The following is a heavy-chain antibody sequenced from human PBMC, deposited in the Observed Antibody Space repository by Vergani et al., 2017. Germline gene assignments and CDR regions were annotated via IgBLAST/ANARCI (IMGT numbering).Heavy chain of an antibody. D-gene: IGHD4-17*01. Sequence: QVQLQESGPGLVKPSETLSLTCTVSGGSISSYYWSWIRQPPGKGLEWIGYIYYSGSTNYNPSLKSRVTISVDTSKNQFSLKLSSVTAADTAVYYCARVGGDYTLYYYYYYMDVWDKGTTVTVSS. CDR1: GGSISSYY. V-gene: IGHV4-59*01. CDR3: ARVGGDYTLYYYYYYMDV. J-gene: IGHJ6*03. CDR2: IYYSGST.